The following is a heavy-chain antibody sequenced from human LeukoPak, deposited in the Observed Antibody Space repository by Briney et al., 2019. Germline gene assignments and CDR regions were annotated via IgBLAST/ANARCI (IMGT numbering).Heavy chain of an antibody. J-gene: IGHJ5*02. CDR2: MNPNSGNT. D-gene: IGHD6-19*01. CDR1: GYTFTSYD. V-gene: IGHV1-8*01. Sequence: ASVKVSCKASGYTFTSYDINWVRQATGQGLEWMGWMNPNSGNTGYAQKFQGRVTMTRNTSISTAYMELSSLRSGDTAVYYCARVPLVAVAATTGNWFDPWGQGTLVTVSS. CDR3: ARVPLVAVAATTGNWFDP.